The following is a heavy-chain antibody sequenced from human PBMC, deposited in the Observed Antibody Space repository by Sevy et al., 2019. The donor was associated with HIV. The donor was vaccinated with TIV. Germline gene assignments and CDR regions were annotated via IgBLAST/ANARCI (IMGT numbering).Heavy chain of an antibody. D-gene: IGHD3-3*01. CDR2: ISSNGGST. Sequence: WGFLRLSCSASGFTFSSYAMHWVRQAPGKGLEYVSAISSNGGSTYYADSVKGRFTISRYNSKNTLYLQMSSLRAEDTAAYYCVKGGLAIFGVVIPGDAFDIWGQGTMVFVSS. CDR3: VKGGLAIFGVVIPGDAFDI. J-gene: IGHJ3*02. V-gene: IGHV3-64D*06. CDR1: GFTFSSYA.